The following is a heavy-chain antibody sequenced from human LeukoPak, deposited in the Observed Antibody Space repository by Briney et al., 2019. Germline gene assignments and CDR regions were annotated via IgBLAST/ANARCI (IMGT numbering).Heavy chain of an antibody. Sequence: SETLSLTCTVSGGSISSYYWSWIRQPPGKGLEWIGEINHSGSTDYNPSLKSRVTISVDTSKNQFSLKLTSVTAADTAVYYCARQGGLWFGERYYFDYWGQGTLVTVSS. D-gene: IGHD3-10*01. CDR2: INHSGST. V-gene: IGHV4-34*01. J-gene: IGHJ4*02. CDR1: GGSISSYY. CDR3: ARQGGLWFGERYYFDY.